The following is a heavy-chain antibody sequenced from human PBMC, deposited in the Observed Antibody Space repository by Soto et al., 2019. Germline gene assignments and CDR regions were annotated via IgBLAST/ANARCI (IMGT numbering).Heavy chain of an antibody. CDR3: AGAYSYNYAFDY. D-gene: IGHD1-1*01. CDR2: IFSAGMT. Sequence: GGYLRVTCEPSVFTVNGNYVCWAGQASGMGMEWVSIIFSAGMTYYTDSVKGRFTISKDISKNTLSLQMNSLRADDTAVYFCAGAYSYNYAFDYWGLGTMVTGSS. CDR1: VFTVNGNY. J-gene: IGHJ4*02. V-gene: IGHV3-53*01.